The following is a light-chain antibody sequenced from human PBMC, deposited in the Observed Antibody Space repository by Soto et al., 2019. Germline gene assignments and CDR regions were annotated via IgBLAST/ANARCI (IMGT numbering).Light chain of an antibody. V-gene: IGKV1-5*01. CDR1: QSISSW. CDR2: DAS. Sequence: DIQMTQSPSTLSASVGDRVTITCRASQSISSWLAWYQQKPGKAPKLLIYDASSLESGVPSRFSGSGSGTEFTLTIRSLQPDDFAPYYCQQYNSYSPYTFGQGTKLEIK. J-gene: IGKJ2*01. CDR3: QQYNSYSPYT.